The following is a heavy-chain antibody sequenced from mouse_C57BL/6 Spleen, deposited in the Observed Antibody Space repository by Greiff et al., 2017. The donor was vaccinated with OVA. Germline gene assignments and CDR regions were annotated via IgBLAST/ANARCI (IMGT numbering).Heavy chain of an antibody. CDR1: GYTFTSYW. CDR2: IDPNSGGT. J-gene: IGHJ2*01. CDR3: ARSRGFDYDWGYYFDY. D-gene: IGHD2-4*01. Sequence: QVQLQQPGAELVKPGASVKLSCKASGYTFTSYWMHWVKQRPGRGLEWIGRIDPNSGGTKYNEKFKSKATLTVDKPSSTAYMQLSSLTSEDSAVYYCARSRGFDYDWGYYFDYWGQGTTLTVSS. V-gene: IGHV1-72*01.